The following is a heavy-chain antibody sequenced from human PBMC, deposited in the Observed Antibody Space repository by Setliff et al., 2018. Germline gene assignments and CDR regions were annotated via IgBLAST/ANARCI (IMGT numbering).Heavy chain of an antibody. Sequence: ASVKVSCKASGYTFTNYYIHWVRQTPGQGLEWMGIINPSGGRLSYAEKFQDRVTMTRDTSTNTVYMDLSSLRDDDTAVYYCARDRNDNYESSGYYYAGGYMDVWGKGTTVTVSS. CDR3: ARDRNDNYESSGYYYAGGYMDV. CDR2: INPSGGRL. V-gene: IGHV1-46*01. D-gene: IGHD3-22*01. CDR1: GYTFTNYY. J-gene: IGHJ6*03.